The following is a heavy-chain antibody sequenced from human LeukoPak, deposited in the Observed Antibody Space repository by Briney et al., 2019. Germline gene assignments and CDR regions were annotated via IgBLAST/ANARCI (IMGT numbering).Heavy chain of an antibody. V-gene: IGHV4-4*02. J-gene: IGHJ5*02. D-gene: IGHD6-13*01. CDR3: ARSKLGVRSSWYWRNWFDP. CDR1: GGSISSSNW. CDR2: INHSGST. Sequence: KPSETLSLTCAVSGGSISSSNWWSWVRQPPGKGLEWIGEINHSGSTNYNPSLKSRVTISVDTSKNQFSLKLSSVTAADTAVYYCARSKLGVRSSWYWRNWFDPWGQGTLVTVSS.